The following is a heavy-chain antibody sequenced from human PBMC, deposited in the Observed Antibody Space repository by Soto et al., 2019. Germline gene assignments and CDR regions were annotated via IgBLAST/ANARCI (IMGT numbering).Heavy chain of an antibody. J-gene: IGHJ4*02. Sequence: QVQLVQSGAEVKKPGSSVKVSCKASGGTFSSYAISWVRQAPGQGLEWMGGIIPIFGTANYAQKFQGRVTITADEDTSTDYRELRSLRSEDTAVYYCARDTPQLGIFDYWGQGTLVTVSS. CDR2: IIPIFGTA. V-gene: IGHV1-69*12. CDR3: ARDTPQLGIFDY. CDR1: GGTFSSYA. D-gene: IGHD7-27*01.